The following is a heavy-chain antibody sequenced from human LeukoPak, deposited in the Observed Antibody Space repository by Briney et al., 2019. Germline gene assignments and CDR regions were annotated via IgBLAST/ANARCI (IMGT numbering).Heavy chain of an antibody. CDR1: GFTFSSYS. CDR3: ARDRGYSGSYHGLDY. J-gene: IGHJ4*02. CDR2: ISSSSSYI. V-gene: IGHV3-21*01. Sequence: PGGSLRLSCAASGFTFSSYSMNWVRQAPGKGLEWVSSISSSSSYIYYADSVKGRFIISRDNAKNSLYLQMNSLRAEDTAVYYCARDRGYSGSYHGLDYWGQGTLVTVSS. D-gene: IGHD1-26*01.